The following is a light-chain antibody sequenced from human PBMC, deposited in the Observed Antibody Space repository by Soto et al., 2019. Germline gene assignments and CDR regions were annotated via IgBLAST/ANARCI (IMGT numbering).Light chain of an antibody. CDR1: SSDVGGSNY. J-gene: IGLJ2*01. Sequence: QSVLTQPRSVSGSPGQSVTISCTGTSSDVGGSNYVSWYQQHPGKAPKLIIYDVSERPSGVPARFSGSKSGNTASLTISGLQADDEADYHCFLYVVTNSLIFGGGTKLTVL. CDR3: FLYVVTNSLI. V-gene: IGLV2-11*02. CDR2: DVS.